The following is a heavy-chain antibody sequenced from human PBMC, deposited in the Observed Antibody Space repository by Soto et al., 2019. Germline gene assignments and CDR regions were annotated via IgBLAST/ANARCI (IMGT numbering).Heavy chain of an antibody. CDR1: GFSLSDYA. CDR2: ISSDSRTI. D-gene: IGHD3-3*01. Sequence: LRLSCVASGFSLSDYAVNWVRQAPGKGLEWVSFISSDSRTIYYADSVEGRFTVSRDNARNSVSLQMDSLRDEDAAVYYCARIKLVEWFFIKVDAYDIDVWGQGTPVTVSS. CDR3: ARIKLVEWFFIKVDAYDIDV. J-gene: IGHJ6*02. V-gene: IGHV3-48*02.